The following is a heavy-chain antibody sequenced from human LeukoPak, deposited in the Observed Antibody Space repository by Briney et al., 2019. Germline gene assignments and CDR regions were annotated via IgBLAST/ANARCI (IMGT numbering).Heavy chain of an antibody. CDR3: ARVATSSSSNYYYYYGMDV. CDR2: ISAYNGNT. J-gene: IGHJ6*02. V-gene: IGHV1-18*01. D-gene: IGHD2-2*01. CDR1: GYTFTSYG. Sequence: GASVKVPCKASGYTFTSYGISWVRQAPGQGLEWMGWISAYNGNTNYAQKLQGRVTMTTDTSTSTAYMELRSLRSDDTAVYYCARVATSSSSNYYYYYGMDVWGQGTTVTVSS.